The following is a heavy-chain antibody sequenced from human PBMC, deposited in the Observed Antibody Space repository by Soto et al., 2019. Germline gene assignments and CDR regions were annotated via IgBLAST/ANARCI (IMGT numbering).Heavy chain of an antibody. CDR1: GFTFSSYA. CDR2: ISGSGGST. Sequence: GGSLRLSCAASGFTFSSYAMSWVRQAPGKGLEWVSAISGSGGSTYYADSVKGRFTISRDNSKNTLYLQMNSLRAEDTAVYYCAKDSCSSTSCYFYYMDVWGKGTTVTVSS. CDR3: AKDSCSSTSCYFYYMDV. V-gene: IGHV3-23*01. D-gene: IGHD2-2*01. J-gene: IGHJ6*03.